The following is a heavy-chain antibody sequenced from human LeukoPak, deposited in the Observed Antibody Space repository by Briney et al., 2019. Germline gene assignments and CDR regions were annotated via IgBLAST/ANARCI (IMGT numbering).Heavy chain of an antibody. Sequence: GGSLRLSCAASGFTFSSYAMTWVRQAPGNGLEWVSLISGSGGSTYYADSVKGRFTISRDNSKNTLYLQMSSLRAEDTALYYCARDQRAAAGDYWGQGALVTVSS. V-gene: IGHV3-23*01. CDR1: GFTFSSYA. D-gene: IGHD6-13*01. J-gene: IGHJ4*02. CDR2: ISGSGGST. CDR3: ARDQRAAAGDY.